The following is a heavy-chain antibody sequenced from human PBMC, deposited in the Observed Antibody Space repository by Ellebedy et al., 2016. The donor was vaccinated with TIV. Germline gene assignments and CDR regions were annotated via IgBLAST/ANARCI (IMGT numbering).Heavy chain of an antibody. Sequence: SETLSLTCTVSGGSISSSSYYWSWIRQPPGTGLEWIGYIYYSGSTNYNPSLKSRVTISVDTSKNQFSLKLSSVTAADTAVYYCARALNYYDSSGYYPKSFDYWGQGTLVTVSS. CDR3: ARALNYYDSSGYYPKSFDY. J-gene: IGHJ4*02. D-gene: IGHD3-22*01. CDR2: IYYSGST. V-gene: IGHV4-61*01. CDR1: GGSISSSSYY.